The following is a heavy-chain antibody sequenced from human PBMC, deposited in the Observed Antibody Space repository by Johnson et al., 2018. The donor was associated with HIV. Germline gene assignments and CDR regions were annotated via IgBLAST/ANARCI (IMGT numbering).Heavy chain of an antibody. CDR3: ARRDSGSLSFDL. CDR2: INWNGGNT. J-gene: IGHJ3*01. D-gene: IGHD1-26*01. CDR1: GFIFDDYG. V-gene: IGHV3-20*04. Sequence: VQLVESGGGVLRPGASLRLSCEGFGFIFDDYGLNWVRQGPGKGLEWVSGINWNGGNTGYADSVKGRCTISRDNDKSSVYMQMNNLRAEDTDFYYCARRDSGSLSFDLWGQGTMVTVSS.